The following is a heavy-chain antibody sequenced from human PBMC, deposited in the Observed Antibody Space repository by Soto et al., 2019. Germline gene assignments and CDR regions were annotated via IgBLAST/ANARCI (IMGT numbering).Heavy chain of an antibody. CDR1: GFTFSDYY. J-gene: IGHJ6*02. D-gene: IGHD6-6*01. CDR3: ARGRDSSSRPSYYYYGMDV. V-gene: IGHV3-11*01. Sequence: PGGSLRLSCAASGFTFSDYYMSWIRQAPGKGLEWVSYISSSGSTIYYADSVKGRFTISRDNAKSSLYLQMNSLRAEDTAVYYCARGRDSSSRPSYYYYGMDVWGQGTTVTVSS. CDR2: ISSSGSTI.